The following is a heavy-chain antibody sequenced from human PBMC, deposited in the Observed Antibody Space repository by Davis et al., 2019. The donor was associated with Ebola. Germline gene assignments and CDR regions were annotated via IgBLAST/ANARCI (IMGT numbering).Heavy chain of an antibody. CDR2: IYYSGST. CDR1: GGSISSYY. Sequence: MPSETLSLTCTVSGGSISSYYWSWIRQPPGKGLEWIGYIYYSGSTNYNPSLKSRVTISVDTSKNQFSLKLSSVTAADTAVYYCARGGYYDSSGYPWNYYYYYGMDVWGQGTTVTVSS. V-gene: IGHV4-59*01. CDR3: ARGGYYDSSGYPWNYYYYYGMDV. D-gene: IGHD3-22*01. J-gene: IGHJ6*02.